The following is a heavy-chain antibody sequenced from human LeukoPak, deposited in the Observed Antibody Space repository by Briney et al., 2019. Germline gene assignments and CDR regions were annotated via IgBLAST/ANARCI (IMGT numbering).Heavy chain of an antibody. CDR3: ARWRGGSVWFDP. CDR1: GYTFTSYY. J-gene: IGHJ5*02. D-gene: IGHD2-15*01. CDR2: INPSGGSS. Sequence: ASVKVSCTASGYTFTSYYIHWVRQAPGQGLEWMGIINPSGGSSTYAQEFHARVTMTRDTSTSTVYMELSSLRSEDTAVYFCARWRGGSVWFDPWGQGTLVTVSS. V-gene: IGHV1-46*01.